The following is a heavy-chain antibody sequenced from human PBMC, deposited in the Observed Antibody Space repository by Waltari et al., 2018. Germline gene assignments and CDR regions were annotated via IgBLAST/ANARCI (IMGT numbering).Heavy chain of an antibody. V-gene: IGHV4-39*07. CDR3: ARRTTVTTERWFDP. CDR1: GGSMSSSSYY. Sequence: QLQLQESGPGLVKPSENLSLTCTVSGGSMSSSSYYWGWIRQPPGKGLEWIGSIYYSGSTYYNPSLKSRVTISVDTSKNQFSLKLSSVTAADTAVYYCARRTTVTTERWFDPWGQGTLVTVSS. CDR2: IYYSGST. D-gene: IGHD4-17*01. J-gene: IGHJ5*02.